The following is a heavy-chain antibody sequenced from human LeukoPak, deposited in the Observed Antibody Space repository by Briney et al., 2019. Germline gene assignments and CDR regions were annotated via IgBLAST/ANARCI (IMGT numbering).Heavy chain of an antibody. CDR1: GYTFTSYD. CDR3: ARGSPTYYYDSSGYRNFDY. CDR2: IIPIFGTA. Sequence: GASVKVSCKASGYTFTSYDINWVRQAPGQGLEWMGGIIPIFGTANYAQKFQGRVTITADKSTSTAYMELSSLRSEDTAVYYCARGSPTYYYDSSGYRNFDYWGQGTLVTVSS. J-gene: IGHJ4*02. D-gene: IGHD3-22*01. V-gene: IGHV1-69*06.